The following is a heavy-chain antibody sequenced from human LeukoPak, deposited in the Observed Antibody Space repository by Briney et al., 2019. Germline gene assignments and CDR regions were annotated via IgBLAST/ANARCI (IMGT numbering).Heavy chain of an antibody. V-gene: IGHV3-74*01. CDR1: FXFSSYW. Sequence: FXFSSYWMHWVRHAPGKXLVWVXRINSDGSSTSYADSVKGRFTISRDNAKNTLYLQMNSLGAEDTAVYYCARALWAPAATPLRFAGWGQGTLVTVSS. D-gene: IGHD2-2*02. J-gene: IGHJ4*02. CDR2: INSDGSST. CDR3: ARALWAPAATPLRFAG.